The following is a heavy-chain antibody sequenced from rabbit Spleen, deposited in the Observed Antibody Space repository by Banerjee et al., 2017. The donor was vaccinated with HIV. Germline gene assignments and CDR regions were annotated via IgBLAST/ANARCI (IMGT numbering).Heavy chain of an antibody. V-gene: IGHV1S40*01. CDR2: IYAGRGST. CDR1: GFSFSSRYY. CDR3: ARAIVPWLGLTRLDL. J-gene: IGHJ3*01. D-gene: IGHD4-1*01. Sequence: QSLEESGGDLVKPGASLTLTCTASGFSFSSRYYMCWVRQAPGKGLEWIGIIYAGRGSTDYASWVNGRFTISSDNAQSTVDLKMTSLTAADTATYFCARAIVPWLGLTRLDLWGQGTLVTVS.